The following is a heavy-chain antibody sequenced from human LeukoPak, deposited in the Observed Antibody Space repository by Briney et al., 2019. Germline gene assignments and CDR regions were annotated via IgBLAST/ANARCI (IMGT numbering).Heavy chain of an antibody. CDR1: GYTFTGYY. J-gene: IGHJ5*02. V-gene: IGHV1-2*02. CDR2: INPNSGGT. Sequence: EASVKVSCKASGYTFTGYYMHWVRQAPGQGLEWMGWINPNSGGTNYAQRFQGRVTMTRDTSISTAYMELSRLRSDDTAVYYCARGSCSGGSCYSRWFDPWGQGTLVTASS. CDR3: ARGSCSGGSCYSRWFDP. D-gene: IGHD2-15*01.